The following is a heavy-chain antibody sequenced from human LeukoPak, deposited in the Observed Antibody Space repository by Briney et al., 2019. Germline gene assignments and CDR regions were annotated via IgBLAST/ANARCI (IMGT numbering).Heavy chain of an antibody. CDR3: ARPGSPALYYGTDV. J-gene: IGHJ6*02. Sequence: GRSLRLSCAASGFTFSSYAMHWVRQAPGKGLEWVAVISYDGSNKYYADSVKGRFTISRDNSKNTLYLQMNSLRAEDTAVYYCARPGSPALYYGTDVWGQGTTVTVSS. CDR1: GFTFSSYA. V-gene: IGHV3-30-3*01. CDR2: ISYDGSNK.